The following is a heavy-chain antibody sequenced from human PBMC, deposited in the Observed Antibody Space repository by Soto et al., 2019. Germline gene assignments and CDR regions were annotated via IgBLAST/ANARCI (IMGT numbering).Heavy chain of an antibody. Sequence: PGGSLRLSCAASGFTFSSYWMSWVRQAPGKGLEWVARINQDVSEKYYVDSVKGRFTISRDNAKNSLYLQMNSLRAEDTAVYYCARDYPGGSYYDYWGQATLVTVS. J-gene: IGHJ4*02. D-gene: IGHD1-26*01. CDR3: ARDYPGGSYYDY. V-gene: IGHV3-7*03. CDR1: GFTFSSYW. CDR2: INQDVSEK.